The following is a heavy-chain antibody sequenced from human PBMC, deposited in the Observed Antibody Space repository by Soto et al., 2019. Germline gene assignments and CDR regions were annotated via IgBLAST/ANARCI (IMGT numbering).Heavy chain of an antibody. CDR1: GFTFSSYG. V-gene: IGHV3-30*18. CDR3: AKDVVVGATAGLGDYYYYYGMDV. J-gene: IGHJ6*02. Sequence: QVQLVESGGGAVQPGRSLRLSCAASGFTFSSYGMHWVRQAPGKGLVRVAVISYDGSNKYYADSVKGRFTISRDNSKNTLYLQMNSLRAEDTAVYYCAKDVVVGATAGLGDYYYYYGMDVWGQVATVTVAS. D-gene: IGHD1-26*01. CDR2: ISYDGSNK.